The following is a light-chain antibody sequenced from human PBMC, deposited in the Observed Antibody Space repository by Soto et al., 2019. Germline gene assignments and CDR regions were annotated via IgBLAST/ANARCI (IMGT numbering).Light chain of an antibody. J-gene: IGLJ3*02. CDR2: LNSDGSH. CDR1: SGHSSYA. CDR3: QTWGTGGV. V-gene: IGLV4-69*01. Sequence: QLVLTQSPSASASLGASVKLTCTLSSGHSSYAIAWHQQQPEKGPRYLMILNSDGSHSKGDGIPDRFSGSSSGAERYLTISSLQSEDEADYYCQTWGTGGVFGGGTKVTVL.